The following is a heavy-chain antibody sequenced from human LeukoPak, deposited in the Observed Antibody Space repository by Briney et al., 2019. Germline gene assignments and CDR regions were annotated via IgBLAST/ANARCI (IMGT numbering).Heavy chain of an antibody. CDR3: ARRPGSGSRHFDY. V-gene: IGHV4-39*01. J-gene: IGHJ4*02. CDR1: GGSISSHY. Sequence: PSETLSLTCTVSGGSISSHYWSWIRQPPGKRLEWIGTIYYTGSTYYNPSLKSRVTISVDASKNQFSLKLSSVTAADTAVYYCARRPGSGSRHFDYWGQGTLVTVSS. CDR2: IYYTGST. D-gene: IGHD3-10*01.